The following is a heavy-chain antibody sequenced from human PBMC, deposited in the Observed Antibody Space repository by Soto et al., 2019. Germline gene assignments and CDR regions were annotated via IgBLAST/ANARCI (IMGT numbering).Heavy chain of an antibody. D-gene: IGHD2-2*01. J-gene: IGHJ4*02. CDR2: IHSSGNT. CDR1: GGTINSDDYS. Sequence: QVQLQESGPGLVKPSQTLSLTCTVSGGTINSDDYSWSWIRQHPGKGLEWIGYIHSSGNTYSNASLKSRVAISADTSKNQFSLRLSSVTAADTAIYFCARRNTRWVFDYWGQGTQVTVSS. V-gene: IGHV4-31*03. CDR3: ARRNTRWVFDY.